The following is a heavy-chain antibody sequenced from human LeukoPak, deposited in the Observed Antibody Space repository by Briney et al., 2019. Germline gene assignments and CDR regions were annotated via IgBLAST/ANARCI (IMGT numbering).Heavy chain of an antibody. CDR3: AKVGSRIAAAGRGYFDY. V-gene: IGHV3-23*01. D-gene: IGHD6-13*01. Sequence: GGSLRLSCAASGFTFSSYAMSWVRQAPGKGLEWVSAISGSGGSTYYADSVKGRFTISRDNSKNTLYLQMNSLRAEDTAVYYCAKVGSRIAAAGRGYFDYWGQGTLVTVSS. J-gene: IGHJ4*02. CDR2: ISGSGGST. CDR1: GFTFSSYA.